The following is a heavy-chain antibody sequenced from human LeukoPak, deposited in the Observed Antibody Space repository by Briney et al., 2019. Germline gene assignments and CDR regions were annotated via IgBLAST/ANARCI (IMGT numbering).Heavy chain of an antibody. V-gene: IGHV4-34*01. Sequence: SETLSLTCAVYSDSFSGYYWSWLRQPPGKGLEGLGEINHSGSTNYNPSLKSRVTISVDTSKNQFSLKLSSVTAAGTAVYYCARWVVAATSYYFVYWGQGTLVTVSS. CDR1: SDSFSGYY. CDR2: INHSGST. D-gene: IGHD2-15*01. J-gene: IGHJ4*02. CDR3: ARWVVAATSYYFVY.